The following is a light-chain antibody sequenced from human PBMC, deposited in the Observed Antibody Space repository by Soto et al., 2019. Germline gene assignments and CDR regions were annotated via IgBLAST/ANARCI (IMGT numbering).Light chain of an antibody. V-gene: IGKV3-20*01. CDR2: GAS. CDR3: QQYGNSMWT. Sequence: VLTQSPGTLSLSPGDRATLSCRASQTVSSSFLAWYQQKPGQAPRLLIYGASRRATGIPDRFSGSGSGTDFTLTISRLEPEEFAVYYCQQYGNSMWTFGQGTKVEIK. CDR1: QTVSSSF. J-gene: IGKJ1*01.